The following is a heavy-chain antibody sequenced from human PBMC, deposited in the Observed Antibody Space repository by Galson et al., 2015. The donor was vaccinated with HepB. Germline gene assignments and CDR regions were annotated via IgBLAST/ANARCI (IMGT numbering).Heavy chain of an antibody. CDR2: IYSGGST. V-gene: IGHV3-66*02. Sequence: SLRLSCAVSGLIVSRNYMSWVRQAPGKGLEWVSVIYSGGSTDYADSVKGRFTTSRDSSKNTLYLQMNSLRVEDTAVYYCARRYDYGYQDSDYWGQGTLVTVSS. CDR1: GLIVSRNY. CDR3: ARRYDYGYQDSDY. J-gene: IGHJ4*02. D-gene: IGHD5-18*01.